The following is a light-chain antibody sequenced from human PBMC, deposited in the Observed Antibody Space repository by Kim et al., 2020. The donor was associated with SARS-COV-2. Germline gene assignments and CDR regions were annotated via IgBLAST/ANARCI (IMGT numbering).Light chain of an antibody. J-gene: IGLJ3*02. CDR1: KANIGSNT. CDR2: SNI. Sequence: GQRVTISGSGRKANIGSNTVNGYQQVPGTAPKVLIYSNIQRPSGVPDRFAGSKSGNSASLAISGLQSEDEANYYCATWDDSLDAWVFGGGTQLTVL. CDR3: ATWDDSLDAWV. V-gene: IGLV1-44*01.